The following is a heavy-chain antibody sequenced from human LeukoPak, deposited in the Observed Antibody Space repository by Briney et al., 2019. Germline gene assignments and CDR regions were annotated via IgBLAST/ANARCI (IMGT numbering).Heavy chain of an antibody. CDR2: ISGSGGST. J-gene: IGHJ4*02. CDR1: GFTFSSYS. D-gene: IGHD3-22*01. Sequence: GGSLRLSCAASGFTFSSYSMNWVRQAPGKGLEWVSAISGSGGSTYYADSVKGRFTISRDNSKNTLYLQMNSLRAEDTAVYYCAKDVHYYDSSGYWDYWGQGTLVTVSS. CDR3: AKDVHYYDSSGYWDY. V-gene: IGHV3-23*01.